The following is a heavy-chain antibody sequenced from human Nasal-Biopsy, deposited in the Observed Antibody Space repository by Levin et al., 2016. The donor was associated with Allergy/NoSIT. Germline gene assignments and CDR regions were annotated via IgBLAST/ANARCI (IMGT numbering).Heavy chain of an antibody. Sequence: GGSLRLSCAASGFAFDDYALNWVRQAPGKGLEWVAYINTGGGTKYYADSVKGRFTISRDSAKDSVYLQMNSLRVEDTAVYYCVRDPSYYDILRFDSWGKGTLVTVSS. V-gene: IGHV3-48*03. D-gene: IGHD3-9*01. CDR2: INTGGGTK. J-gene: IGHJ4*02. CDR1: GFAFDDYA. CDR3: VRDPSYYDILRFDS.